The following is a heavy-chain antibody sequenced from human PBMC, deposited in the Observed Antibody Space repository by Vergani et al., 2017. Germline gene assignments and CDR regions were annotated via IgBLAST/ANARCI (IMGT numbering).Heavy chain of an antibody. J-gene: IGHJ2*01. V-gene: IGHV4-59*12. CDR3: ARDAPXGGRYYDSSGYYWYFDL. CDR1: GGSISSYY. CDR2: IYYSGST. Sequence: QVQLQESGPGLVKPSETLSLTCTVSGGSISSYYWSWIRQPPGKGLEWIGYIYYSGSTNYNPSLKSRVTISVDTSKNHFSLKLSSVTAADTAVYYCARDAPXGGRYYDSSGYYWYFDLWGRGTLVTVSS. D-gene: IGHD3-22*01.